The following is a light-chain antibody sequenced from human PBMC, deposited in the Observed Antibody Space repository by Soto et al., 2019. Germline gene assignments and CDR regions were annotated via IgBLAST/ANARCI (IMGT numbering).Light chain of an antibody. Sequence: QSVLAQPASVSGSPGQSITIPCPGPSSDVGGYDFVSWYQHHPGTPPKLIIYEVTHRPSGVSHRFSGSKSASTASLTISGLQVEDEADYFCGSYSSTTTREVFGTGTKVTVL. CDR2: EVT. CDR1: SSDVGGYDF. V-gene: IGLV2-14*01. J-gene: IGLJ1*01. CDR3: GSYSSTTTREV.